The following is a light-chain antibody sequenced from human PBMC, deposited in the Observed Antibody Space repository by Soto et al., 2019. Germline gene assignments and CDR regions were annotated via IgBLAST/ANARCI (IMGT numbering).Light chain of an antibody. CDR1: QSVSSSY. J-gene: IGKJ2*01. Sequence: EIVLTQSPGTLSLSPGERATLSCRASQSVSSSYLAWYQQKPGQAPRLLIYGASSRSTGIPDRFSGSGSGIDLTVTLSSLDPEAFAVYYCQQSASAPPNTFGQGTTLQSK. CDR3: QQSASAPPNT. V-gene: IGKV3-20*01. CDR2: GAS.